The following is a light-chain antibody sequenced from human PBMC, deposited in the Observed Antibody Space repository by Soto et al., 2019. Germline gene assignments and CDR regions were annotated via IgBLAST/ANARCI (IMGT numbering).Light chain of an antibody. CDR2: GAS. J-gene: IGKJ1*01. CDR1: QSVSNSN. CDR3: QQYGGSPRT. Sequence: DIVLTQSPGTLSLSPGERATLSCRASQSVSNSNLAWYQQQPGQAPRLLIYGASTRATGIPDRFSGSGSGTDFTLTIRSLEPEDFALYYCQQYGGSPRTFGQGTKVEIK. V-gene: IGKV3-20*01.